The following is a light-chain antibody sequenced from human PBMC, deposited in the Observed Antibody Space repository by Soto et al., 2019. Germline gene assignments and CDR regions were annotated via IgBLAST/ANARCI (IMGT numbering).Light chain of an antibody. Sequence: ETVLTQSPATLSLSPGARATLSCRASQSVTTYLAWYQQKPGQAPRLLIYDASNLATGIPARFSGSGSGTDFTLTISSLEPEDFAVYYCQQRSNGPPGYTFGQGTKLEIK. CDR1: QSVTTY. CDR3: QQRSNGPPGYT. J-gene: IGKJ2*01. CDR2: DAS. V-gene: IGKV3-11*01.